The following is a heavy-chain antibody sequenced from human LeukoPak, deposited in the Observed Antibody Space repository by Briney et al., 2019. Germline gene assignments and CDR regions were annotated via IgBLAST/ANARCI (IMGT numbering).Heavy chain of an antibody. CDR2: IYYSGIT. CDR3: ARSPGSSSFFDY. V-gene: IGHV4-39*01. CDR1: GGSISSSSYY. Sequence: PSATLSLTCPVSGGSISSSSYYWGWIRQPPGKGLEWIGSIYYSGITYYNPSLKSRLPISVDTSKHQFSLKLSSVAAADTAVYYCARSPGSSSFFDYLGQGTLVTVSS. J-gene: IGHJ4*02. D-gene: IGHD6-6*01.